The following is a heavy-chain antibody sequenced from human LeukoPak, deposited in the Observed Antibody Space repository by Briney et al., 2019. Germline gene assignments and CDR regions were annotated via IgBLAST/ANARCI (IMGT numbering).Heavy chain of an antibody. V-gene: IGHV4-59*01. CDR3: ARDRTYYYDSRIAFDI. CDR2: IYYSGST. Sequence: SETLSLTCTVSGGSISSYYWSWIRQPPGKGLEWIGYIYYSGSTNYNPSLKSRVTISVDTSKSQFSLKLSSVTAADTAVYYCARDRTYYYDSRIAFDIWGQGTMVTVSS. CDR1: GGSISSYY. J-gene: IGHJ3*02. D-gene: IGHD3-22*01.